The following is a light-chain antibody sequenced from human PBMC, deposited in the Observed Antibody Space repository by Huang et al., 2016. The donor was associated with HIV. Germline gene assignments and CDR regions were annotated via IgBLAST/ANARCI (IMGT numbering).Light chain of an antibody. V-gene: IGKV1-39*01. CDR3: QQSQTIPFLT. Sequence: DIQMTQSPSSLSASVGDRVTITCRASQSISKHLNWYQQKAGKAPNLLIYSASTLQRGVPLRFSGGGSGTEFTLTISSLQPEDIATYYCQQSQTIPFLTFGGGTKVEIK. CDR1: QSISKH. J-gene: IGKJ4*01. CDR2: SAS.